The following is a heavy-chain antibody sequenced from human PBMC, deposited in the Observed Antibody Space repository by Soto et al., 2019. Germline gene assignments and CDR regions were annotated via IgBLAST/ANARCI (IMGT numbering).Heavy chain of an antibody. CDR2: ISYSGST. J-gene: IGHJ5*02. V-gene: IGHV4-59*01. D-gene: IGHD6-13*01. CDR1: GGSISPYY. Sequence: SETLSLTCTVSGGSISPYYWSWIRQPPGKGLEWIGYISYSGSTNYNPSLKSRVTISVDTSKNQFSLRLSSVTAADTAVYFCARDKRSSWYKWFDPWGQGTLGTVSS. CDR3: ARDKRSSWYKWFDP.